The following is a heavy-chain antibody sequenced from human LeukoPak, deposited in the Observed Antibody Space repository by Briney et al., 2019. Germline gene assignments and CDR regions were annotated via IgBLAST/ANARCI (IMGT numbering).Heavy chain of an antibody. V-gene: IGHV1-2*04. CDR2: INPNSGGT. Sequence: ASVKVSCKATGCTFTGYYMHWVRQAPGQGLEWMGWINPNSGGTNYAQKFQGWVTMTRDTSISTAYMELSRLRSDDTAVYYCARGSSSRTWGFDYWGQGTLVTVSS. D-gene: IGHD6-13*01. J-gene: IGHJ4*02. CDR1: GCTFTGYY. CDR3: ARGSSSRTWGFDY.